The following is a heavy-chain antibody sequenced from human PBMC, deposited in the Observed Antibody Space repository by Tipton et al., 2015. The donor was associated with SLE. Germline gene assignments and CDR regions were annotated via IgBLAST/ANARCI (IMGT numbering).Heavy chain of an antibody. J-gene: IGHJ6*02. Sequence: LRLSCAVYGGSFSGYYWSWIRQPPGKGLEWIGEINHSGSTNYSPSLKSRVTISVDTSKNQFSLKLSSVTAADTAVYHCARGEFVVVVAATYYYYGMDVWGQGTTVTVSS. V-gene: IGHV4-34*01. CDR2: INHSGST. CDR1: GGSFSGYY. CDR3: ARGEFVVVVAATYYYYGMDV. D-gene: IGHD2-15*01.